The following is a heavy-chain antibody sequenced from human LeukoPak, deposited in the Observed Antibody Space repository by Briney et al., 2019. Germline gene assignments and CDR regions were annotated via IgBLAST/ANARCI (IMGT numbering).Heavy chain of an antibody. J-gene: IGHJ4*02. CDR2: INHSGST. CDR1: GGSFSGYY. D-gene: IGHD3-10*01. V-gene: IGHV4-34*01. Sequence: SETLSLTCAVYGGSFSGYYWSWIRQPPGKGLEWIGEINHSGSTNYNPSLKSRVTISVDTSKNQFSLKLSSVTAADTAVYYCARVVLVRGVIRNWGQGTLVTVSS. CDR3: ARVVLVRGVIRN.